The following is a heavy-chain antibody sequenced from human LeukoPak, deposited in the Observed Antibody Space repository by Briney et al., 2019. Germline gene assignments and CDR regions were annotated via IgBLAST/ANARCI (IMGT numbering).Heavy chain of an antibody. CDR2: ISSSSSYI. D-gene: IGHD5-24*01. J-gene: IGHJ4*02. Sequence: PGGSLRLSCAASGFTFSSYAMHWVRQAPGKGLEWVSSISSSSSYIYYADSVKGRFTISRDNAKNSLYLQMNSLRAEDTAVYYCARDPRTRWLPKTYYFDYWGQGTLVTVSS. V-gene: IGHV3-21*01. CDR1: GFTFSSYA. CDR3: ARDPRTRWLPKTYYFDY.